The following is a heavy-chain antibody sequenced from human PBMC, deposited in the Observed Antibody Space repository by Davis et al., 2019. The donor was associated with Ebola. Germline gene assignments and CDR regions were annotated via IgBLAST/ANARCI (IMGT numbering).Heavy chain of an antibody. Sequence: AASVKVSCKASGYTFTSYDINWVRQAPGQGLEWMGWINTNTGNPTYAKGFTGRFVFSLDTSVNMAYLLINSLKTEDAAVYYCATLPDIWGQGTMVTVSS. CDR2: INTNTGNP. J-gene: IGHJ3*02. V-gene: IGHV7-4-1*04. CDR1: GYTFTSYD. CDR3: ATLPDI.